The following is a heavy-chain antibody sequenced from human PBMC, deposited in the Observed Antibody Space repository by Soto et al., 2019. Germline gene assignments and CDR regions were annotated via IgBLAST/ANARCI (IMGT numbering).Heavy chain of an antibody. J-gene: IGHJ4*02. V-gene: IGHV2-5*02. CDR3: ALNSPIAAAGTLDY. CDR1: GFSLSTSGVG. Sequence: QITLKESGPTLVKPTQTLTLTCTFSGFSLSTSGVGVGWIRKPPGKALEWLALIYWDDDKRYSPSLKSRLTITKDTSKNQVVLTMTNMDPVDTATYYCALNSPIAAAGTLDYWGQGTLVTVSS. D-gene: IGHD6-13*01. CDR2: IYWDDDK.